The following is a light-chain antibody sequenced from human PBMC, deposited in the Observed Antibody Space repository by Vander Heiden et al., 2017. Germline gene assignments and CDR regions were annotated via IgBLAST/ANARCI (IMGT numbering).Light chain of an antibody. CDR1: SSNLRAGYD. CDR2: GNS. Sequence: QSVLTQPPSVSGAPEPRLTIPCPGRSSNLRAGYDLHRYQPLPGTAPKPLIYGNSNRPSGVPDRFAGSKSGTSASVAITGLQAEDEADYYCQSYDSSLSGSVVFGGGTKLTVL. J-gene: IGLJ2*01. CDR3: QSYDSSLSGSVV. V-gene: IGLV1-40*01.